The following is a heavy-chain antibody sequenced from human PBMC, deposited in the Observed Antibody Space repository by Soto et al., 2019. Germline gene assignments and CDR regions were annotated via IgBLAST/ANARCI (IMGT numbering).Heavy chain of an antibody. J-gene: IGHJ4*02. CDR2: IKQDGSEK. CDR3: ARDKRRNYYDSSGPR. Sequence: GGSLRLSCAASGFTFSSYWMSWVRQAPGKGLEWVANIKQDGSEKYYVDSVKGRFTMSRDNAKNSLYLQMNSLRAEDTAVYYCARDKRRNYYDSSGPRWGQGTLVTVSS. D-gene: IGHD3-22*01. V-gene: IGHV3-7*01. CDR1: GFTFSSYW.